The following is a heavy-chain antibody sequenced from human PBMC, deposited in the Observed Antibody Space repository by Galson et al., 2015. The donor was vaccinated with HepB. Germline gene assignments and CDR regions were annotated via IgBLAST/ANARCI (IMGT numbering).Heavy chain of an antibody. V-gene: IGHV4-39*01. D-gene: IGHD3-22*01. CDR3: ARCYYDSSGYYYYRGNWFDP. Sequence: SETLSLTCTVSGGSISSSSYYWGWIRQPPGKGLEWIGSIYYSGSTYYNPSLKSRVTISVDTSKNQFSLKLSSVTAADTAVYYCARCYYDSSGYYYYRGNWFDPWGQGTLATVSS. J-gene: IGHJ5*02. CDR1: GGSISSSSYY. CDR2: IYYSGST.